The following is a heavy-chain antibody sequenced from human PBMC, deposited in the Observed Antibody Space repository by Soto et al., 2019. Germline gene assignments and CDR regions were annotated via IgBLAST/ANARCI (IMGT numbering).Heavy chain of an antibody. J-gene: IGHJ5*02. CDR2: VNHSGEA. CDR1: DGSFRNYY. Sequence: SETPSLTCGVYDGSFRNYYWIWIRQPPGKGLEWIGEVNHSGEATYNPSLQSRVTIYLDTSNNHYSLKMTSLTAADTALYFCTRGERFPRYWFDPWCHASQVTVSS. CDR3: TRGERFPRYWFDP. V-gene: IGHV4-34*01. D-gene: IGHD3-10*01.